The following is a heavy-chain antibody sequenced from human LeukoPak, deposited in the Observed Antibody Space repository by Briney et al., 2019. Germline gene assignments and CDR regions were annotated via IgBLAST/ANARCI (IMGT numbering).Heavy chain of an antibody. V-gene: IGHV4-38-2*02. Sequence: PSETLSLTCSVSGYSISSGYYWGWIRQPPGKVLEWIAIIYHSGSTYYNPSLKSRVTISVDTSKNQFSLKLSSVTAADTAVYYCARWSYGSHLYYYYYMDFWGKGTTVTVSS. J-gene: IGHJ6*03. D-gene: IGHD3-10*01. CDR2: IYHSGST. CDR1: GYSISSGYY. CDR3: ARWSYGSHLYYYYYMDF.